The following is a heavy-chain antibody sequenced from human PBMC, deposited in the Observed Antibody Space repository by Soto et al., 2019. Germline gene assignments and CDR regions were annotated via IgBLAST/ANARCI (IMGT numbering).Heavy chain of an antibody. CDR2: ISYDGSNK. J-gene: IGHJ6*02. V-gene: IGHV3-30-3*01. Sequence: GGSLRLSCAASGFTFSSYAMHWVRQAPGKGLEWVAVISYDGSNKYYADSVKGRFTISRDNSKNTLYLQMNSLRAEDTAVYYCARQVLGATKDYYYGMDVWGQGTTVTVSS. CDR3: ARQVLGATKDYYYGMDV. CDR1: GFTFSSYA. D-gene: IGHD1-26*01.